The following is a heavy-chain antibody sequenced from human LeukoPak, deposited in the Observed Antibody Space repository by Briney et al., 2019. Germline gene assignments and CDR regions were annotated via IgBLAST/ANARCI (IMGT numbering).Heavy chain of an antibody. V-gene: IGHV4-34*01. CDR3: ARGRFGGHSYYYMDV. Sequence: SETQSLTCAVFGGPFSDYYWSWIRRPPGKGLEWLGEINHSGSANYMPSLKSRVSISVDTSKNQFSLRLSSVTAADTAFYYCARGRFGGHSYYYMDVWGKGTAVTVSS. CDR2: INHSGSA. D-gene: IGHD3-3*01. CDR1: GGPFSDYY. J-gene: IGHJ6*03.